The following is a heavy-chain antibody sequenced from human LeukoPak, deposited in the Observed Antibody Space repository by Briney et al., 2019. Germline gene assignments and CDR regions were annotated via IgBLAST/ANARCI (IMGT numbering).Heavy chain of an antibody. CDR3: ARATYSSSWYYFDY. J-gene: IGHJ4*02. V-gene: IGHV4-34*01. CDR2: INHSGST. D-gene: IGHD6-13*01. CDR1: GGSFSGYY. Sequence: SETLSLTCAVYGGSFSGYYWSWIRQPPGKGLEWIGEINHSGSTNYNPSLKSRVTISVDTSKNQFSLKLSSVTAADTAVYYCARATYSSSWYYFDYWGQGTLVTVSS.